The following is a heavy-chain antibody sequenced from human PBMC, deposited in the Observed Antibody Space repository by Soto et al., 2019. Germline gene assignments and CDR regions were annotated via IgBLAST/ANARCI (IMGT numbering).Heavy chain of an antibody. CDR3: ARDPGPANAFDI. J-gene: IGHJ3*02. D-gene: IGHD2-2*01. Sequence: GGSLRLSCAASGFTVSSNYMSWVRQAPGKGLEWVSVIYSGGSTYYADSVKGRFTISSHNSKNTLYLQMNSLRAEDTAVYYCARDPGPANAFDIWGQGTMVTVSS. CDR2: IYSGGST. V-gene: IGHV3-53*04. CDR1: GFTVSSNY.